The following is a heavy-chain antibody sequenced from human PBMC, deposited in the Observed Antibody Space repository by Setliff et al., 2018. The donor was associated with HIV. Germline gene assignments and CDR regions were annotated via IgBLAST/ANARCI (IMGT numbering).Heavy chain of an antibody. CDR2: IYTSGSI. D-gene: IGHD6-13*01. V-gene: IGHV4-61*02. Sequence: TSETLSLTCTVSGGSISRGSYYWSWIRQPAGKGLEWIGRIYTSGSIHYNPSLKSRVTISVDTSKNQFSLKVSSVNAPDTAVYFCAREDGEYTSSPRWFDPWGQGTQVTRLL. CDR3: AREDGEYTSSPRWFDP. CDR1: GGSISRGSYY. J-gene: IGHJ5*02.